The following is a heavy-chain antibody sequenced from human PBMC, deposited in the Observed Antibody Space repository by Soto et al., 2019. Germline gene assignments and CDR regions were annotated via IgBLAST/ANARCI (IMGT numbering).Heavy chain of an antibody. Sequence: PGGSLGLSCAASGFTFSIYAMSWVRQAPGKGLEWVSAIANSGGRTYYADSVKGRFTISRDNSKNTLYLQMNSLRADDTAVYYCAKDGRAYSQEHFDYWGQGTLVTVSS. V-gene: IGHV3-23*01. D-gene: IGHD5-18*01. CDR3: AKDGRAYSQEHFDY. J-gene: IGHJ4*02. CDR1: GFTFSIYA. CDR2: IANSGGRT.